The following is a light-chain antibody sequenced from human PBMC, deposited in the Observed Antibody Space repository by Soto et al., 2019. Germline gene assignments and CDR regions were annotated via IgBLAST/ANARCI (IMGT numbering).Light chain of an antibody. Sequence: EIVMTQSPATLSVSPGERATLSCRASQSVRSDLAWYQQKPGQAPRLLIYAASTRATGIPARFSGSGSGTEFTLTISSLQSEDFAVYYCHLYYNWPPEYTFGQGTKLEIK. J-gene: IGKJ2*01. V-gene: IGKV3-15*01. CDR3: HLYYNWPPEYT. CDR1: QSVRSD. CDR2: AAS.